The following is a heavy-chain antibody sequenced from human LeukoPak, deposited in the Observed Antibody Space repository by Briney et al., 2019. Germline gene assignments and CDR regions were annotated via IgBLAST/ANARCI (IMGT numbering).Heavy chain of an antibody. CDR3: ARDLPKGYYDSSGYYGY. D-gene: IGHD3-22*01. CDR1: GYTFTSYG. J-gene: IGHJ4*02. V-gene: IGHV1-18*01. Sequence: ASVKVSCKASGYTFTSYGISWVRQAPGQGLEWMGWISAYNGNTNYAQKLQGRVTMTTDTSTSTAYMELRSLRSDDTAVYYCARDLPKGYYDSSGYYGYWGQGTLVTVPS. CDR2: ISAYNGNT.